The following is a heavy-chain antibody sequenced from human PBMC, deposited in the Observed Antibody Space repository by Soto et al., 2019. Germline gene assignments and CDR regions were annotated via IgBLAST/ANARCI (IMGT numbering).Heavy chain of an antibody. V-gene: IGHV3-53*02. CDR3: ARADLGSGWPRIGFEV. Sequence: EVQLEETGGGLVQPGGSLRLSCAASGFTVNSNHMSWVRQAPGKGLEWVSLIYSAGRTHYADSVKGRFTVSRDNSENRLCLQMTNLEVGDTAVYYCARADLGSGWPRIGFEVWGLGTMVTVSS. CDR2: IYSAGRT. J-gene: IGHJ3*01. D-gene: IGHD6-25*01. CDR1: GFTVNSNH.